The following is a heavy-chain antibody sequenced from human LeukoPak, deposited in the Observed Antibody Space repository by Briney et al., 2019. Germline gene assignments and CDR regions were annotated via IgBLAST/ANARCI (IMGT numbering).Heavy chain of an antibody. J-gene: IGHJ6*02. D-gene: IGHD3-22*01. CDR2: IYYSGST. CDR3: ARDGHSSGYYFKDYGMDV. CDR1: GGSISSGGYS. Sequence: SETLSLTCTVSGGSISSGGYSWSWIRQPPGKGLEWIVYIYYSGSTYYNPSLKSRVTISVDRSKNQFSLKLSSVTAADTAVYYCARDGHSSGYYFKDYGMDVWGQGTTVTVSS. V-gene: IGHV4-30-2*01.